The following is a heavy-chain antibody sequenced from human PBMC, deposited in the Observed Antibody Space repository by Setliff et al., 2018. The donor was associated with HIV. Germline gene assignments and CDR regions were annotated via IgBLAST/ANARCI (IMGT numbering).Heavy chain of an antibody. D-gene: IGHD3-22*01. Sequence: PSETLSLTCDVSGDLIRNSYYYWAWIRQHAGKGLEWIGRIYTSGSTNYNPSLKSRVTISVDTSQNQFSLKLSSVTAADPAVYYCARGGYYYDSSGYPGYLDYWGQGTLVTVSS. V-gene: IGHV4-61*02. J-gene: IGHJ4*02. CDR3: ARGGYYYDSSGYPGYLDY. CDR1: GDLIRNSYYY. CDR2: IYTSGST.